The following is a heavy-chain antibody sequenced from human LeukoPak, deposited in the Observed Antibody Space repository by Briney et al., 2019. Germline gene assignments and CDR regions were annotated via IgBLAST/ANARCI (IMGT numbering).Heavy chain of an antibody. CDR2: ISYDGSNK. V-gene: IGHV3-30*04. J-gene: IGHJ4*02. Sequence: GGSLRLSCAASGFTFSSYAMHWVRQAPGKGLEWVAVISYDGSNKYYADSVKGRFTTSRDNSKNTLYLKMNSLRAEDMAVYYCARVSSGWYYFDYWGQGTLVTVSS. CDR3: ARVSSGWYYFDY. CDR1: GFTFSSYA. D-gene: IGHD6-19*01.